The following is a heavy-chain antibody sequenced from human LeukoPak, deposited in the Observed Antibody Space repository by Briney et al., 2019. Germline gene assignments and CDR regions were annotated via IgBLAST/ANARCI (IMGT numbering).Heavy chain of an antibody. CDR1: GYTFTNYG. Sequence: ASVKLSCTASGYTFTNYGINWVRQAPGQGLEWMGWIGAYKGNTNYAQKVQGRVTVTTDTSTNTAYMELRSLRSDDTAVYYCARTEAVAAPPLDYWGQGNLVTVSS. CDR3: ARTEAVAAPPLDY. CDR2: IGAYKGNT. V-gene: IGHV1-18*01. J-gene: IGHJ4*02. D-gene: IGHD6-19*01.